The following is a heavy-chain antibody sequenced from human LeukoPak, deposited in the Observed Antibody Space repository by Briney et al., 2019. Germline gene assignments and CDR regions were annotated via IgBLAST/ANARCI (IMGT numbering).Heavy chain of an antibody. V-gene: IGHV1-24*01. Sequence: ASVKVSCKVSGYTLTELSMHWVRQAPGKGLEGMGGFDPEDGETIYAQKFQGRVTMTEDTSTDTAYMELSSLRSEDTAVYYCATDPVSSYGMDVWGQGTTVTVSS. CDR2: FDPEDGET. J-gene: IGHJ6*02. CDR1: GYTLTELS. D-gene: IGHD3-16*01. CDR3: ATDPVSSYGMDV.